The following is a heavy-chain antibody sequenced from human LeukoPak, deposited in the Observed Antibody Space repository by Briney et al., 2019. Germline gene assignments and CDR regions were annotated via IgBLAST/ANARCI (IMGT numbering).Heavy chain of an antibody. D-gene: IGHD3-3*01. Sequence: GGSLRLSCAASGFTFSSYAMHWVRQAPGKGLEWVAVIWYDGSNKYYADSVKGRFTISRDNSKNTLYLQMNSLRAEDTAVYYCAKDCLYYDFWSGPRTAIDYWGQGTLVTVSS. CDR2: IWYDGSNK. J-gene: IGHJ4*02. CDR1: GFTFSSYA. V-gene: IGHV3-33*06. CDR3: AKDCLYYDFWSGPRTAIDY.